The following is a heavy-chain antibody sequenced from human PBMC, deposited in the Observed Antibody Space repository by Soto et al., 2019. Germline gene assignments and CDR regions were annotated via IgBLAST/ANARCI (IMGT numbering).Heavy chain of an antibody. CDR2: MYYTGKT. CDR3: ARVYGRGDYFDF. J-gene: IGHJ4*02. V-gene: IGHV4-30-4*01. D-gene: IGHD1-26*01. CDR1: GTTISSGDHY. Sequence: QVQLQESGPGLVKPSQTLSLTCTVSGTTISSGDHYWSWIRQAPGKGLEWIGYMYYTGKTYYNASLNSRVTLSVDTSKNQFSLKMNSVTAADTAMYFCARVYGRGDYFDFWGRGTLVSVSS.